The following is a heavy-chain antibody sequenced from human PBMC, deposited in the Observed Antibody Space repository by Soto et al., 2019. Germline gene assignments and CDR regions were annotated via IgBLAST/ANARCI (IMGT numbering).Heavy chain of an antibody. Sequence: EVQLVESGGGLVQPGGSLRLSCAGSGFIFSNYWMHWVRQAPGKGLEWVSRIDHDGPTDYADSVRGRFTISRDNAESTLYLQMNSLRPEDTAVYYLVRDSHGDYWGQGTLVTVSS. V-gene: IGHV3-74*01. CDR1: GFIFSNYW. CDR2: IDHDGPT. J-gene: IGHJ4*02. CDR3: VRDSHGDY.